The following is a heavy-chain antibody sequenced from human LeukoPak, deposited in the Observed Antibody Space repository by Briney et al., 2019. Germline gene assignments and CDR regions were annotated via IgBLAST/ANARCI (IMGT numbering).Heavy chain of an antibody. J-gene: IGHJ5*02. Sequence: PGGSLRLTCAASGFTFSSYWMSWVRQAPGKGLEWVANIKQDGSEKYYVDSVKGRFTISRDNAKNSLYLQMNSLRAEDTAVYYCARSSPWVLRYFDGNWFDPWGQGTLVTVSS. D-gene: IGHD3-9*01. CDR1: GFTFSSYW. V-gene: IGHV3-7*01. CDR3: ARSSPWVLRYFDGNWFDP. CDR2: IKQDGSEK.